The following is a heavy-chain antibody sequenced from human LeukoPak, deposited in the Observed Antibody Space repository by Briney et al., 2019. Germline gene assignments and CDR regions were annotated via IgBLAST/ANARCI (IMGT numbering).Heavy chain of an antibody. J-gene: IGHJ4*02. V-gene: IGHV4-34*01. CDR1: GGSFSGFY. Sequence: SETLSLTCAAYGGSFSGFYWGWIRQPPGKGLEWIGEINQSGITNYSPSLKSRITISADTSKNQFSLKVNSVTAADTAVYYCARGGTFGEPFSRSWGQGTLVTVSS. CDR3: ARGGTFGEPFSRS. D-gene: IGHD3-10*01. CDR2: INQSGIT.